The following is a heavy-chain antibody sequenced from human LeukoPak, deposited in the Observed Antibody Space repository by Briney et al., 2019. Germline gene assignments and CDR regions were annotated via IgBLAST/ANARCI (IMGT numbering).Heavy chain of an antibody. V-gene: IGHV3-7*01. CDR3: ARDKGGNSDS. CDR2: IQQDGSEK. CDR1: GFTFSRSG. Sequence: GGSLRLSCAASGFTFSRSGMSWVRQAPGKGLEWVANIQQDGSEKYYVDSVKGRFAISRDNAKNSLYLQMNSLRAEDTAIYYCARDKGGNSDSWGQGTQVTVCS. J-gene: IGHJ4*02. D-gene: IGHD4-23*01.